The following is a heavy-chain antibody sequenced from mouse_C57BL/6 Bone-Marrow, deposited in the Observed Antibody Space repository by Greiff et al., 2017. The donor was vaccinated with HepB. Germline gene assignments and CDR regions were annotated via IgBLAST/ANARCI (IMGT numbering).Heavy chain of an antibody. CDR3: AREGYYYGSSLSY. J-gene: IGHJ3*01. V-gene: IGHV1-81*01. D-gene: IGHD1-1*01. Sequence: QVQLQQSGAELARPGASVKLSCKASGYTFTSYGISWVKQRTGQGLEWIGEIYPRSGNTYYNEKFKGKATLTADKSSSTAYMELRSLTSEDSAVYFCAREGYYYGSSLSYWGQGTLVTVSA. CDR2: IYPRSGNT. CDR1: GYTFTSYG.